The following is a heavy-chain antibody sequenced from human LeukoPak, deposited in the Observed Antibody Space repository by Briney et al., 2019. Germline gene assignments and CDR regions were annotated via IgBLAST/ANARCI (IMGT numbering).Heavy chain of an antibody. D-gene: IGHD3-10*01. CDR3: ARDRDANWFDP. CDR1: GFTFSSYW. CDR2: IYSGGST. V-gene: IGHV3-53*01. J-gene: IGHJ5*02. Sequence: GGSLRLSCAASGFTFSSYWMHWVRQAPGKGLEWVSVIYSGGSTYYADSVKGRFTISRDNSKNTLYLQMNSLRAEDTAVYYCARDRDANWFDPWGQGTLVTVSS.